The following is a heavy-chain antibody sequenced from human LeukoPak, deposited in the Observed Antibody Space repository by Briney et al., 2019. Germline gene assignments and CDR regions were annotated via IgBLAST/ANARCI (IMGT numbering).Heavy chain of an antibody. CDR1: GGSFSGYY. CDR2: LYYTGSA. Sequence: SETLSLTCAVYGGSFSGYYWAWIRQSPGKGLEWIGGLYYTGSAYYNPSLKSRVTIFVDTSKKQFSLKLTSVTAGDTAVYYCARQGGSPDWFDPWGQGTLVTVSS. D-gene: IGHD1-26*01. CDR3: ARQGGSPDWFDP. J-gene: IGHJ5*02. V-gene: IGHV4-34*01.